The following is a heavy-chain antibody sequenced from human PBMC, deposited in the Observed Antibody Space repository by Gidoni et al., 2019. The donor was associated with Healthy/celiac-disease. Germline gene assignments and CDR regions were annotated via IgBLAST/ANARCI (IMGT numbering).Heavy chain of an antibody. CDR2: ISYDGSNK. D-gene: IGHD3-22*01. Sequence: QVQLVESGGGVVQPGRSLRLSCAASGFTFSSYAMHWVRQAPGKGLEWVAVISYDGSNKYYADSVKGRFTISRDNSKNTLYLQMNSLRAEDTAVYYCAKGNRVVTSGGVDYWGQGTLVTVSS. CDR3: AKGNRVVTSGGVDY. V-gene: IGHV3-30*04. J-gene: IGHJ4*02. CDR1: GFTFSSYA.